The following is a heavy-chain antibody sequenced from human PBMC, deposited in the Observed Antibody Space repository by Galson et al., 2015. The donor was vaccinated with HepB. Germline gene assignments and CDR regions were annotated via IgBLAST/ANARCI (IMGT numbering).Heavy chain of an antibody. CDR1: GGSIFTGGSISSTSYY. Sequence: ETLSLTCTVSGGSIFTGGSISSTSYYWGWVRQPPGKGLEWIGNIFYNGNTYYNPPLTRRVTISLDTSKNQLSLKLSSVTAADTAVYYCVREGALGELFDYWGQGTLVTVSS. V-gene: IGHV4-39*07. J-gene: IGHJ4*02. CDR2: IFYNGNT. CDR3: VREGALGELFDY. D-gene: IGHD3-10*01.